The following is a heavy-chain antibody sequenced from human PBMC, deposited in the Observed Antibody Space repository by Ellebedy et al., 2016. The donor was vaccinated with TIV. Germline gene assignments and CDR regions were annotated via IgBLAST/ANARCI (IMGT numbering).Heavy chain of an antibody. D-gene: IGHD3-22*01. V-gene: IGHV4-31*03. Sequence: MPSETLSLTCTVSGGSISSGGYYWSWIRQHPGKGLEWIGYIYYSGSTYYNPSLKSRVTISVDTSKNQFSLKLRSVTAPDKAVYYCARDAYYDSSGYNWFDPWGQGTLVTVSS. CDR2: IYYSGST. CDR3: ARDAYYDSSGYNWFDP. CDR1: GGSISSGGYY. J-gene: IGHJ5*02.